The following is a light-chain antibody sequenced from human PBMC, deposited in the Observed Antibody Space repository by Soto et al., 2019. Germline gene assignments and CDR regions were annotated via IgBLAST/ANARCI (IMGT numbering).Light chain of an antibody. J-gene: IGKJ2*02. CDR2: AAS. Sequence: DIQMTQSPSSLSASVGDRVTITCRASQSISNYLNWYQQKPGKAPKVLIYAASSLQSGVPSRFSGSGSGTDFTLTISSLQPEDFATYYSQQSYSTPCTFGQGTKLEIK. CDR3: QQSYSTPCT. CDR1: QSISNY. V-gene: IGKV1-39*01.